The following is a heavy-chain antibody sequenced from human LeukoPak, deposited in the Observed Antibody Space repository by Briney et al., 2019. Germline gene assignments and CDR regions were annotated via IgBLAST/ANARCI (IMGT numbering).Heavy chain of an antibody. Sequence: PSETLSLTCTVSGGSIRSSYYYWGWIRQPPGKGLEWIGSIYDSGSTYYNPSLKSRVTISVDTSKNQFSLKLSSVTAADTAVYYCARLSGSYFGFDYWGQGTLVTVSS. CDR1: GGSIRSSYYY. J-gene: IGHJ4*02. CDR2: IYDSGST. V-gene: IGHV4-39*01. CDR3: ARLSGSYFGFDY. D-gene: IGHD1-26*01.